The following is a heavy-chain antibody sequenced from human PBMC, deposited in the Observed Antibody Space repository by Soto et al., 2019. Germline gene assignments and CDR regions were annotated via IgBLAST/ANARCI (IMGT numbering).Heavy chain of an antibody. CDR1: GGSISSGGYY. V-gene: IGHV4-31*03. Sequence: QVQLQESGPGLVKPSQTLSLTCTVSGGSISSGGYYWSWIRQHPGKGLEWIGYIYYSGSTYYNPSLKSRVTISVDTSKNQLSLKLSSVTAADTAVYYCARGLYCSSTSCYDYYYYMDVWRKGTTVTVSS. CDR3: ARGLYCSSTSCYDYYYYMDV. D-gene: IGHD2-2*01. CDR2: IYYSGST. J-gene: IGHJ6*03.